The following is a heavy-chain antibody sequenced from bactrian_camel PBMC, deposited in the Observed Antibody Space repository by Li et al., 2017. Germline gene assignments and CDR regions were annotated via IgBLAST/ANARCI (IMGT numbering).Heavy chain of an antibody. CDR1: GYTFSDYC. V-gene: IGHV3S40*01. J-gene: IGHJ6*01. CDR3: ATLYGGNWANPRYFGY. Sequence: DVQLVESGGTLVQPGGSLRLSCAASGYTFSDYCMGWFRQAPGKERDGVAAIDSDGRSAYAASVKGRFTISRDNAKNTVYLQINSLKSEDTALYYCATLYGGNWANPRYFGYWGQGTQVTVS. D-gene: IGHD6*01. CDR2: IDSDGRSA.